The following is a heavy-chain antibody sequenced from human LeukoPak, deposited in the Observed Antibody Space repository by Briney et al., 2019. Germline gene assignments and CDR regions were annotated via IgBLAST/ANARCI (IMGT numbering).Heavy chain of an antibody. D-gene: IGHD1-26*01. CDR1: GFTFSSYW. CDR2: INSDGSST. CDR3: ARPYSGSYPNWFDP. Sequence: GGSLRLSCAASGFTFSSYWMHWVRQAPGKGLVWVSRINSDGSSTSHADSVKGRFTISRDNAKNTLYLQMNSLRAEDTAVYYCARPYSGSYPNWFDPWGQGTLVTVSS. V-gene: IGHV3-74*01. J-gene: IGHJ5*02.